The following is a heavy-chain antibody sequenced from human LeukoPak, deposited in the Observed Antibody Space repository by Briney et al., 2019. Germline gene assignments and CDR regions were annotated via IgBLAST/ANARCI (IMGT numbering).Heavy chain of an antibody. D-gene: IGHD1-14*01. V-gene: IGHV3-30*18. CDR2: ISHDGNNK. J-gene: IGHJ5*02. CDR3: AKEYLSGFDP. Sequence: PGGSLRLSCAASGFTFSSYGMRWVRQAPGKGLEGVAIISHDGNNKYYADSVKGRFTISRDNSKNTLYLQMNSLRAEDTAVHYCAKEYLSGFDPWGQGTLVTVSS. CDR1: GFTFSSYG.